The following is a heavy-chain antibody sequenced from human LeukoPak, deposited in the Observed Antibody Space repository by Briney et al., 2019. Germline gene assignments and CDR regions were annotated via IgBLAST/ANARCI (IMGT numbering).Heavy chain of an antibody. D-gene: IGHD2-21*01. CDR1: GFTFSSYA. CDR3: AKEPYCGGDCYTFGAFDI. Sequence: GGSLRLSCAASGFTFSSYAMSWVRQAPGKGLEWVSAFSGSGGSTYYADSVKGRFTTTRDNSKNTLYLQMNSLRAEGTAVYYCAKEPYCGGDCYTFGAFDIWGQGTMVTVSS. J-gene: IGHJ3*02. V-gene: IGHV3-23*01. CDR2: FSGSGGST.